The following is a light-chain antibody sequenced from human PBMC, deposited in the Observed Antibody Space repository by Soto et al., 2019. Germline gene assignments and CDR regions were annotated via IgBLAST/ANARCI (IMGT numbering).Light chain of an antibody. CDR3: QQRDSWPLT. J-gene: IGKJ4*01. CDR1: ESVGSD. CDR2: DAS. Sequence: ENVLTQSPATLSLSPGEGATLSCRASESVGSDLAWYQQKPGQPPRLLIYDASGRATGVPARFSGSGSGTDFTLTISSLEPEDFAVYYCQQRDSWPLTFGGGTKVEIK. V-gene: IGKV3-11*01.